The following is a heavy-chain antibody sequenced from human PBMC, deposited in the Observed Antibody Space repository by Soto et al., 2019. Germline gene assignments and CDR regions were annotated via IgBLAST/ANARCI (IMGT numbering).Heavy chain of an antibody. V-gene: IGHV1-18*01. J-gene: IGHJ6*03. CDR1: GYTFTNYG. D-gene: IGHD4-17*01. CDR2: ISTYNGNT. Sequence: QVQLVQSGAEVKQPGASVKVSCKASGYTFTNYGFTWVRQAPGQGLEWLGWISTYNGNTKYAQKVQGRLTMTTDTSPSTANVELTSLRSDDKALYYCARTTVTASYYYMDVWGKGSTVTVSS. CDR3: ARTTVTASYYYMDV.